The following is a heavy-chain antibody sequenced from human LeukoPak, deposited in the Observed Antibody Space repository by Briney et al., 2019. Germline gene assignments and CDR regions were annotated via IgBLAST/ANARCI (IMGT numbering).Heavy chain of an antibody. CDR1: GFTFSTYW. V-gene: IGHV3-33*07. D-gene: IGHD6-19*01. J-gene: IGHJ4*02. Sequence: GGSLRLSCAATGFTFSTYWMNWVRQAPGKGLEWVAVIWYDGSNKYYADSVKGRFTISRDNSKNTLYLQMNSLRAEDTAVYYCARDLLETYSSGWYVAFDYWGQGTLVTVSS. CDR3: ARDLLETYSSGWYVAFDY. CDR2: IWYDGSNK.